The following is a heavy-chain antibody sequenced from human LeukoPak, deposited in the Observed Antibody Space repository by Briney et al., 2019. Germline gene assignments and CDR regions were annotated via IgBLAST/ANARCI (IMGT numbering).Heavy chain of an antibody. Sequence: PGGSLRLSCAASGFTFSSYGMHWVRQAPGKGLEWVAFIRYDGSNKYYADSVKGRFTISRDNSKNTLYVQMNSLRAEDTAVYYCVKGSKGLLFTRDYYMDVWGKGTTVTISS. CDR1: GFTFSSYG. V-gene: IGHV3-30*02. J-gene: IGHJ6*03. D-gene: IGHD3/OR15-3a*01. CDR3: VKGSKGLLFTRDYYMDV. CDR2: IRYDGSNK.